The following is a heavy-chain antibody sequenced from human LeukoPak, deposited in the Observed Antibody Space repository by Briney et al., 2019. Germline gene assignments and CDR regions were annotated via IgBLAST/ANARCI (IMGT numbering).Heavy chain of an antibody. J-gene: IGHJ5*02. D-gene: IGHD3-10*01. CDR2: IYNSGST. Sequence: SETLSLTCNVSGGSINNYYWSWIRQPPGKGLEWIAYIYNSGSTSYNPSLESRVTISVDTSKNQFSLRLNSVTAADTAVYYCARAKPDGLLPLWFGELFPIKFDPWGQGTLVTVSS. V-gene: IGHV4-59*01. CDR3: ARAKPDGLLPLWFGELFPIKFDP. CDR1: GGSINNYY.